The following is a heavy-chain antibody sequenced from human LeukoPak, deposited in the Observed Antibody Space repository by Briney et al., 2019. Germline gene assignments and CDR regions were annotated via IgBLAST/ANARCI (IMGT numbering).Heavy chain of an antibody. V-gene: IGHV4-4*07. CDR1: GGSISSYY. CDR3: ARDNIVATITGFDY. CDR2: IYTSGST. D-gene: IGHD5-12*01. Sequence: SETLSLTFTVPGGSISSYYWSWIRPPAGKGLEWIGRIYTSGSTNYNPSLKSRVTISVDTSKNQFSLKLSSVTAADTAVYYCARDNIVATITGFDYWGQGTLVTVSS. J-gene: IGHJ4*02.